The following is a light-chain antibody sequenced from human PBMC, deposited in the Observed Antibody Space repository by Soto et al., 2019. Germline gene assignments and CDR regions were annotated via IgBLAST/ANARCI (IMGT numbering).Light chain of an antibody. CDR1: SSNIGRNP. V-gene: IGLV1-47*02. J-gene: IGLJ3*02. CDR3: AAWDDSRSGPV. Sequence: QSVLTQPPSASGTPGQRVTISCSGSSSNIGRNPVYWYQQVPGTAPKLLFYTNDQRPSGVPDRFSGSKSGTSASLAISGLRSEDEADYYCAAWDDSRSGPVFGGGTKVTVL. CDR2: TND.